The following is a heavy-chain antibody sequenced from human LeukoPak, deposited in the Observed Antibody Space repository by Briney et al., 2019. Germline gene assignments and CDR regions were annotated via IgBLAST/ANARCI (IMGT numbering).Heavy chain of an antibody. CDR3: ARGRISRLLWFGEVDY. V-gene: IGHV1-18*01. J-gene: IGHJ4*02. CDR2: ISGYNGNT. D-gene: IGHD3-10*01. Sequence: ASVKVSCKAFGYTFTNYGISWVRQAPGQGLEWMGWISGYNGNTNYAQKLQGRVTMTTDTSTSTVYMEMRSLRSDDTAVYYCARGRISRLLWFGEVDYWGQGTLVTVSS. CDR1: GYTFTNYG.